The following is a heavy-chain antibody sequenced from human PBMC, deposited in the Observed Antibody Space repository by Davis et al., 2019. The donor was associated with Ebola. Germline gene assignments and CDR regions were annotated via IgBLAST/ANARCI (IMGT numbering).Heavy chain of an antibody. CDR1: GGTFTSYA. J-gene: IGHJ5*02. V-gene: IGHV1-69*13. CDR3: ARGGGGESSGFQSWFDP. Sequence: SVKVSCKASGGTFTSYAISWVRQAPGQGLEWMGGIISLFGTANYAQKFQDRATITADESTSTSYMELNSLRDDDTAVYYCARGGGGESSGFQSWFDPWGQGTLVTVSS. D-gene: IGHD3-22*01. CDR2: IISLFGTA.